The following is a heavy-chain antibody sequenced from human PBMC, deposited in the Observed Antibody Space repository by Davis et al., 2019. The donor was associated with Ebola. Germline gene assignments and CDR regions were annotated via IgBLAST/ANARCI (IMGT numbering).Heavy chain of an antibody. CDR1: GGSISSGYY. Sequence: PSETLSLTCTVSGGSISSGYYWGWIRQPPGKGLEWIGSIYQSGNTYYNPSLKSRVTILVDTSKNQFSLNLNSLTAADTAVYYCARGWPRAGYFDYWGQGTLVTVSS. J-gene: IGHJ4*02. D-gene: IGHD2-15*01. CDR3: ARGWPRAGYFDY. CDR2: IYQSGNT. V-gene: IGHV4-38-2*02.